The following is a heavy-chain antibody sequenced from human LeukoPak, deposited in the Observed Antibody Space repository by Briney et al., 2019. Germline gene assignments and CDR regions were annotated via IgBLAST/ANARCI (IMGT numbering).Heavy chain of an antibody. CDR3: AREGYSYGGLDAFDI. D-gene: IGHD5-18*01. CDR2: ISSSSTI. Sequence: GGSLRLSCAASGFTFSSYEMNWVRQAPGKGLEWVSYISSSSTIKYADSVKGRFTISRDNAKNSLYLQMNSLRAEDTAVYHCAREGYSYGGLDAFDIWGQGTMVTVSS. V-gene: IGHV3-48*03. J-gene: IGHJ3*02. CDR1: GFTFSSYE.